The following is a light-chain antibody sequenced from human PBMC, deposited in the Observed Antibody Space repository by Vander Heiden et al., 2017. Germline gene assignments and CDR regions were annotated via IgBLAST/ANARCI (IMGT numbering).Light chain of an antibody. Sequence: QAGLTQPPSVSKGMRQTATLTCTANSNNVGHHGVDWLQQHQGHPPKLLSYRNDNRPSGISERFSASRSGNTASLTITGLQPEDEADYYCSTWDRSLSAVVFGGGTKLTVL. CDR3: STWDRSLSAVV. CDR1: SNNVGHHG. V-gene: IGLV10-54*04. CDR2: RND. J-gene: IGLJ2*01.